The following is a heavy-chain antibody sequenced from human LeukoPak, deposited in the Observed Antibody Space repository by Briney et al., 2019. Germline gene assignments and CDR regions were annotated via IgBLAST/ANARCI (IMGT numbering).Heavy chain of an antibody. CDR2: ISYDGINK. D-gene: IGHD3-10*01. J-gene: IGHJ4*02. CDR1: GFTFSSYA. V-gene: IGHV3-30-3*01. Sequence: GGSLRLSCAATGFTFSSYAMHWVRQAPGKGLEWVAVISYDGINKYYADSVKGRFTISRDNSKNTLYLQMNSLRAEDTAVYYCAKDGSILWFGELFYFDYWGQGTLVTVSS. CDR3: AKDGSILWFGELFYFDY.